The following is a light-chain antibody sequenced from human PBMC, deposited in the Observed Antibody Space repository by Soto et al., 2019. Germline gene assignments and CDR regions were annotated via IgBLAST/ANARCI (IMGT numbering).Light chain of an antibody. CDR3: QSYDSSLSIWV. Sequence: QSVLTQPPSVSGAPGQRVIISCTGSRSNIGAGYAEHWYRRLPGTAPKLLISGNNNRPSGVPDRFSGSKSGTSASLAIAGLQAEDEADYFCQSYDSSLSIWVFGGGTKLTVL. CDR2: GNN. CDR1: RSNIGAGYA. J-gene: IGLJ3*02. V-gene: IGLV1-40*01.